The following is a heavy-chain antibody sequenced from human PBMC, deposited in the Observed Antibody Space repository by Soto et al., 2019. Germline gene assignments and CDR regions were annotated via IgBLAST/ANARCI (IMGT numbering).Heavy chain of an antibody. CDR1: GFTFSNAW. D-gene: IGHD3-22*01. CDR3: TTEKGALFPITMTWCH. CDR2: IKSKTDGGTT. Sequence: PGGSLRLSCAASGFTFSNAWMNWVRQAPGKGLEWVGRIKSKTDGGTTDYAAPVKGRFTISRDDSKNTLYLQMNSLKTEDTAVYYCTTEKGALFPITMTWCHWGQGTLVTVSS. V-gene: IGHV3-15*07. J-gene: IGHJ4*02.